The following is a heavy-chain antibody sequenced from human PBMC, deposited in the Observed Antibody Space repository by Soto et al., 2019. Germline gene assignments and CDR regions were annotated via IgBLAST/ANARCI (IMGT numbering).Heavy chain of an antibody. CDR1: GYTFTSYD. D-gene: IGHD2-8*01. CDR3: ARGGIVLMVYAIRRQSVNAFDI. CDR2: MNPNSGNT. J-gene: IGHJ3*02. Sequence: ASVKVSCKASGYTFTSYDINWVRQATGQGREWMGWMNPNSGNTGYAQKFQGRVTMTRNTSISTAYMELSSLRSEDTAVYYCARGGIVLMVYAIRRQSVNAFDIWGQGTMVTVSS. V-gene: IGHV1-8*01.